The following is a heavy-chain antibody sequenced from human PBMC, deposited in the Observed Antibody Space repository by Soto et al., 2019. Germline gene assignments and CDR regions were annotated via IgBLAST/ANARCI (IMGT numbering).Heavy chain of an antibody. CDR2: ISSSSSYI. V-gene: IGHV3-21*01. J-gene: IGHJ4*02. CDR3: ARDQPGYSYGYGLGY. Sequence: EVQLVESGGGLVKPGGSLRLSCAASGCTFSSYSMNWVRQAPGKGLEWVSSISSSSSYIYYADSVKGRFTISRDNAKNSLYLQMNSLRAEDTAVYYWARDQPGYSYGYGLGYWGQGTLVTVSS. CDR1: GCTFSSYS. D-gene: IGHD5-18*01.